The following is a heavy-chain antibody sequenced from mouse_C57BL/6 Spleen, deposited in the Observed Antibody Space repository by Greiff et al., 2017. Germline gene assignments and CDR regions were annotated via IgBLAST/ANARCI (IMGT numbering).Heavy chain of an antibody. CDR2: IYPGDGDT. CDR1: GYAFSSSW. Sequence: QVQLQQSGPELVKPGASVKISCKASGYAFSSSWMNWVKQRPGKGLEWIGRIYPGDGDTNYNGKFKGKATLTADKSSSTAYMQLSSLTSEDSAVYFCARLEGGLLPLYCAYGGQGTNLTVSS. J-gene: IGHJ2*01. CDR3: ARLEGGLLPLYCAY. D-gene: IGHD2-3*01. V-gene: IGHV1-82*01.